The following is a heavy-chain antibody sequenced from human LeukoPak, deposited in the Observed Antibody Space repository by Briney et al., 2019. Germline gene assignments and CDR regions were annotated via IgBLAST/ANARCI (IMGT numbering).Heavy chain of an antibody. V-gene: IGHV3-48*02. CDR2: ISDTGHTI. D-gene: IGHD3-10*02. J-gene: IGHJ4*02. CDR3: SRAQRVVREIGPY. CDR1: GFIFATSG. Sequence: PGGSLRFSCAASGFIFATSGMNWVGQTPGKGLEWLAYISDTGHTIYYSDSVKGRFTVSRDNAKKLLFLQMNRLRDEDTAIYYCSRAQRVVREIGPYCGQGSLVTVSS.